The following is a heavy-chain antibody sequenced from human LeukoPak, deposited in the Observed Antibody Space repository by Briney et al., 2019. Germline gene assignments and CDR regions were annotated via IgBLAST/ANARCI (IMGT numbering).Heavy chain of an antibody. CDR2: IKRDRSEK. CDR3: ARLREIPVFGVVTKSTSYFDY. J-gene: IGHJ4*02. Sequence: PGGSLRLSCAASGFTFSSYWMTWVRQAPGTGLELVANIKRDRSEKYYVDSVKGRFTISRDNAKNSLYLQMNSLRAEDTAVYYCARLREIPVFGVVTKSTSYFDYWGQGTLVTVSS. D-gene: IGHD3-3*01. V-gene: IGHV3-7*01. CDR1: GFTFSSYW.